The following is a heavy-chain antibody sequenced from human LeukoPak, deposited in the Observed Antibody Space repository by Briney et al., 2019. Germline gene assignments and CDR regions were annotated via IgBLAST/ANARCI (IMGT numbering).Heavy chain of an antibody. CDR1: GYTFTSYD. Sequence: ASVKVSCKASGYTFTSYDINWVRQATGQGLEWMGWMYPNSGNTGYAQKFQGRVTMTRNTSISTAYMELSSLRSEDTAVYYCARAMGYSSSWYGNVYYYYMDVWGKGTTVTVSS. J-gene: IGHJ6*03. D-gene: IGHD6-13*01. CDR2: MYPNSGNT. CDR3: ARAMGYSSSWYGNVYYYYMDV. V-gene: IGHV1-8*01.